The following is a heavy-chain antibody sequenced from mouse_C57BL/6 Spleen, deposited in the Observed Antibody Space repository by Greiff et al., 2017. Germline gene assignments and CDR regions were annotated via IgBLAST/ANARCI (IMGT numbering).Heavy chain of an antibody. V-gene: IGHV1-42*01. CDR2: INPSTGGT. CDR3: ARGVYGNYAYYYAMDY. Sequence: EVQLQQSGPELVKPGASVKISCKASGYSFTGYYMNWVKQSPEKSLEWIGEINPSTGGTTYNQKFKAKATLTVDKSSSTAYMQLKSLTSEDSAVYYCARGVYGNYAYYYAMDYWGQGTSVTVSS. D-gene: IGHD2-1*01. J-gene: IGHJ4*01. CDR1: GYSFTGYY.